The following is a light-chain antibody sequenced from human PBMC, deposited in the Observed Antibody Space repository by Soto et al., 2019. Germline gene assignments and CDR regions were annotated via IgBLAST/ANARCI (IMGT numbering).Light chain of an antibody. CDR1: QGISSY. CDR3: QQYNNWPR. Sequence: VIWMTQSPSLLSASTGDRVTISCRMSQGISSYLAWYQQKPGKAPELLIYGASTRATGIPARFSGSGSGTEFTLTISSLQSEDFAVYYCQQYNNWPRFGQGTRLEIK. V-gene: IGKV1D-8*03. CDR2: GAS. J-gene: IGKJ5*01.